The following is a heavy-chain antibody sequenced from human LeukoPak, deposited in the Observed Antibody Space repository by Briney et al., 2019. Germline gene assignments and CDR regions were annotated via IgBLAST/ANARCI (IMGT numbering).Heavy chain of an antibody. V-gene: IGHV3-30*02. CDR2: VRYDGRNK. J-gene: IGHJ4*02. Sequence: GGSLRLSCAASGFTFSTYGMHWVRQAPGKGLEWLTFVRYDGRNKYYADSVKGRFTISRDNSKNTLYLQMNSLRAEDTAVYYCAKDRSYSVYTGHAIDYWGQGTLVTVSS. D-gene: IGHD5/OR15-5a*01. CDR1: GFTFSTYG. CDR3: AKDRSYSVYTGHAIDY.